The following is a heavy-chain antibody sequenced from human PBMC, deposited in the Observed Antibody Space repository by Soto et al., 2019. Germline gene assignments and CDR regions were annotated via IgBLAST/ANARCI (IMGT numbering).Heavy chain of an antibody. CDR2: IIPIFGAP. D-gene: IGHD6-19*01. V-gene: IGHV1-69*06. CDR3: ARAGPVSGNHAFDI. CDR1: GGSFSSYA. J-gene: IGHJ3*02. Sequence: QVQLVQSGAEVKKPGSSVKVSCKASGGSFSSYAISWVRQAPVQGLEWMGWIIPIFGAPTYAQKFQGRVTIIADKSTSTAYMELSSLRSEDTALYYCARAGPVSGNHAFDIWGQGTLVTVSS.